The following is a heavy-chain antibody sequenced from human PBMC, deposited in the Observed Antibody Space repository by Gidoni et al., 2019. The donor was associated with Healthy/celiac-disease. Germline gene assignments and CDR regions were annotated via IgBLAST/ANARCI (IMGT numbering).Heavy chain of an antibody. CDR1: GFPFSIYE. Sequence: EVQLVESGGGLVQPGGALRLSCTACGFPFSIYELTEVRQAPGKGLEWVSYIISSGSTIYYADSVKGRFTISRDNAKNSLYLQMNSLRAEDTAVYYCARVGYCSGGSCHLPRYYYYYGMDVWGQGTTVTVSS. CDR3: ARVGYCSGGSCHLPRYYYYYGMDV. D-gene: IGHD2-15*01. J-gene: IGHJ6*02. CDR2: IISSGSTI. V-gene: IGHV3-48*03.